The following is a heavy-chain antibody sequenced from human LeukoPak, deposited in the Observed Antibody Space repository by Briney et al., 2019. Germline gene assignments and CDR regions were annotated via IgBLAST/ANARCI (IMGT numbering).Heavy chain of an antibody. V-gene: IGHV3-48*04. Sequence: GGSLRLSCAASGFTLSDYPMTWVRQAPGKGVEWDSYISSSGSTIYYAESVKGRFTVSRDNAKNSLYLQMNSLRAEDTAVYYCARGLGYCSGGSCLPFDYWGQGTLVTVSS. CDR3: ARGLGYCSGGSCLPFDY. CDR2: ISSSGSTI. J-gene: IGHJ4*02. CDR1: GFTLSDYP. D-gene: IGHD2-15*01.